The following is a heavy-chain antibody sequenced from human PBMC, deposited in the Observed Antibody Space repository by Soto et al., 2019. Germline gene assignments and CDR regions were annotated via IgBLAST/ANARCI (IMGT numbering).Heavy chain of an antibody. Sequence: GGSLRLSCAASGFTFSSYAMSCVRQAPGKGLEWVSTISGSGGGTYYADSVKGRFTISRDNSKNTLYLQMTSLRAEDTALYYCTKASSDRHHMDVWGQGTTVTVSS. CDR3: TKASSDRHHMDV. CDR1: GFTFSSYA. J-gene: IGHJ6*02. V-gene: IGHV3-23*01. CDR2: ISGSGGGT.